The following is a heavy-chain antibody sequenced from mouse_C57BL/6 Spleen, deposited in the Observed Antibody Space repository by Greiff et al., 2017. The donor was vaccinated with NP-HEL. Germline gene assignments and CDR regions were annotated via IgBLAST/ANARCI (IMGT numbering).Heavy chain of an antibody. D-gene: IGHD2-4*01. J-gene: IGHJ4*01. Sequence: DVKLVESGGGLVQPGGSLSLSCAASGFTFTDYYMSWVRQPPGKALEWLGFIRNKANGYTTEYSASVKGRFTISRDNSQSILYLQMNALRAEDSATYYCARSDYDYAMDYWGQGTSVTVSS. CDR1: GFTFTDYY. CDR3: ARSDYDYAMDY. V-gene: IGHV7-3*01. CDR2: IRNKANGYTT.